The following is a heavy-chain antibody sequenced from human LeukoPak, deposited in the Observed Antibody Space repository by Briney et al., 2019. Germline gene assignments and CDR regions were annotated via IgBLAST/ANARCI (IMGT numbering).Heavy chain of an antibody. CDR2: ISGSGGST. Sequence: PGGSLRLSCAAYGFTFSSYAMSWVRRAPGKGLEWVSAISGSGGSTYYAESVKGRFTISRDNSKNTLYLQMNSLRAEDTAVYYCSKGDGYIYFDYWGQGTLVTVSS. CDR1: GFTFSSYA. CDR3: SKGDGYIYFDY. D-gene: IGHD5-24*01. J-gene: IGHJ4*02. V-gene: IGHV3-23*01.